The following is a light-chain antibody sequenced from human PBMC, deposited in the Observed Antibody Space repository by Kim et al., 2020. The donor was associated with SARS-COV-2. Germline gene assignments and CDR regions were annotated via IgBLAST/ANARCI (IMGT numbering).Light chain of an antibody. CDR1: SSDVGGYNY. V-gene: IGLV2-14*03. Sequence: GQSLTISCTGTSSDVGGYNYVSWYQQHPGKAPNLIIYDINNRPSGVSNRFSGSKSGTTASLTISGLQPEDEADYYCTSYTSSTPYVFGTGTKVTVL. J-gene: IGLJ1*01. CDR3: TSYTSSTPYV. CDR2: DIN.